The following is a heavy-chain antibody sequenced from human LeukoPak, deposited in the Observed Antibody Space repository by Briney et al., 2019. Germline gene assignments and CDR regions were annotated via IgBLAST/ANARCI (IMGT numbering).Heavy chain of an antibody. CDR1: GGSISSYY. CDR3: ARDRRYDFWSGYSDAFDI. D-gene: IGHD3-3*01. CDR2: IYYSGST. J-gene: IGHJ3*02. V-gene: IGHV4-59*01. Sequence: SETLSLTCTVSGGSISSYYWSWIRQPPGKGLEWIGYIYYSGSTNYNPSLKSRVTISVDTSKNQLSLKLSSVTAADTAVYYCARDRRYDFWSGYSDAFDIWGQGTMVTVSS.